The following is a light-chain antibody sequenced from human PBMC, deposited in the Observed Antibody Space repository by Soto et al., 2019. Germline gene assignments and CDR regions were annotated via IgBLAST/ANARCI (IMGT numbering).Light chain of an antibody. Sequence: DIQMTQSPSTLSASVGDRVTITCRASQSINNWLAWYQQKPGKAPKLLIYKASNLDIGVPSRFSGSGSGTEFTRTISSLQPDDFATDYCQQYDTYWTFGQGTKVEIK. CDR2: KAS. CDR3: QQYDTYWT. CDR1: QSINNW. J-gene: IGKJ1*01. V-gene: IGKV1-5*03.